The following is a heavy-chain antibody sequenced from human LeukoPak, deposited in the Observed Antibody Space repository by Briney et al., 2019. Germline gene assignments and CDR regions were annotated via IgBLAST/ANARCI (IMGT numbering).Heavy chain of an antibody. CDR1: GFTFSSYA. Sequence: PGGSLRLSCAASGFTFSSYAMSWVRQAPGKGLEWVSAISGSDGSTYYADSVKGRFTISRDNSKNTLYLQMNSLRAEDTAVYYCAKSHLAGWLQSYYWGQGTLVTVSS. CDR3: AKSHLAGWLQSYY. CDR2: ISGSDGST. J-gene: IGHJ4*02. V-gene: IGHV3-23*01. D-gene: IGHD4-4*01.